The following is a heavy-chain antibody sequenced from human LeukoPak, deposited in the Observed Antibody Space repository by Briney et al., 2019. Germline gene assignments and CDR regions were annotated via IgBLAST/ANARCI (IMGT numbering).Heavy chain of an antibody. CDR1: GGSISSYY. Sequence: PSETLSLTCTVSGGSISSYYWSWIRQPPGKGLEWIGYIYYSGSTNYNPSLKSRVTISVDTSKNQFSLKLSSVTAADTAVYYCARDALYSGSPRAFDIWGQGTMVTVSS. CDR2: IYYSGST. CDR3: ARDALYSGSPRAFDI. J-gene: IGHJ3*02. D-gene: IGHD1-26*01. V-gene: IGHV4-59*01.